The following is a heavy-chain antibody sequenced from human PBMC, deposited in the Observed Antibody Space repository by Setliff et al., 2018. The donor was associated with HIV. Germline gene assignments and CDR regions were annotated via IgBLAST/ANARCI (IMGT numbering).Heavy chain of an antibody. CDR2: INHSGDN. CDR1: GGSVSGHY. D-gene: IGHD2-21*01. CDR3: ARGVVMRGIIVGRPLDS. V-gene: IGHV4-34*01. Sequence: SETLSLTCAVYGGSVSGHYWGWFRQPPGKGLEWIGEINHSGDNNYNPSLKSRVTMSVDTSKNQFSLKLKSMTATDTAVYYCARGVVMRGIIVGRPLDSWGRGTLVTVSS. J-gene: IGHJ4*02.